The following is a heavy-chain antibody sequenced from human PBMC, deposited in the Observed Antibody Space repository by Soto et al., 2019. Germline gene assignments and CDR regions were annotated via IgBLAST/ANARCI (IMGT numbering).Heavy chain of an antibody. CDR1: GRAISSRSDD. Sequence: TLSGSGRAISSRSDDLCWNRQPRGNGLQWIQSDYYSGSTYYNPSLKTRVTISVDTPKNQFSLKLSSVTAADTAVYYCARRKRRITTLGVVRTRPYDAFDLWVQGTMVTVSS. CDR2: DYYSGST. J-gene: IGHJ3*01. CDR3: ARRKRRITTLGVVRTRPYDAFDL. V-gene: IGHV4-39*01. D-gene: IGHD3-3*01.